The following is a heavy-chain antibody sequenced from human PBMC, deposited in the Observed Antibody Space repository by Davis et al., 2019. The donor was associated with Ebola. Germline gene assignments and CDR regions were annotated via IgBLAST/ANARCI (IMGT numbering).Heavy chain of an antibody. J-gene: IGHJ5*02. V-gene: IGHV3-30*03. CDR2: ISYDGSNK. CDR1: GFTFRSYG. D-gene: IGHD3-16*02. Sequence: GGSLRLSCAASGFTFRSYGMHWVRQAPGKGLEWVAVISYDGSNKYYADSVKGRFTISRDNSKNMLYLQMNSLRAEDTAVYYCARDVNDYVWGSYRYNWFDPWGQGTLVTVSS. CDR3: ARDVNDYVWGSYRYNWFDP.